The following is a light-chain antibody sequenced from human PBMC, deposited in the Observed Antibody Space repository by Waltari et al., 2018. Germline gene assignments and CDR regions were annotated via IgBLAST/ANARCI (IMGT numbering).Light chain of an antibody. CDR2: WAS. Sequence: DIVVTQSPLSLPVTPGEPASISCRSSESLLHSNGYTYLDWYLQKPGQSPHLLIYWASNRASGVPDRFSGSGSGTDFTLKISRVEAEDVGVYYCMQTLQTPYTFGQGTKLEIK. V-gene: IGKV2-28*01. CDR3: MQTLQTPYT. CDR1: ESLLHSNGYTY. J-gene: IGKJ2*01.